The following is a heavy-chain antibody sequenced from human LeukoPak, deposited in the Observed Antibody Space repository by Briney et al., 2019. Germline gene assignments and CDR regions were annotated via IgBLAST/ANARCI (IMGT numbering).Heavy chain of an antibody. V-gene: IGHV3-30*03. CDR2: ISYDGSNK. Sequence: GRSLRLSCAASGFSFSNYDMHWVRQAPGKGLEWVAVISYDGSNKYYADSVKGRFTISRDNSKNTVYLQMNSLRDEDTAVYYCTGGDSSGYPGRYWGQGTLVTVSS. D-gene: IGHD3-22*01. J-gene: IGHJ4*02. CDR3: TGGDSSGYPGRY. CDR1: GFSFSNYD.